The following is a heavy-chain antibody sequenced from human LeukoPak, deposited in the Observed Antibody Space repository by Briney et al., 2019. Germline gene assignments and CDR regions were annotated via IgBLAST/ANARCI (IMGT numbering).Heavy chain of an antibody. J-gene: IGHJ4*02. Sequence: GGSLRLSCAASGFTFSDYYMSWIRQAPGKGLEWVSYISSSGSVIYYADSVKGRFTISRDNAKNSLFLQMNSLRAEDTAVYYCARDGGQVGSSSTSTPFDYWGQGTLVTVSS. CDR2: ISSSGSVI. V-gene: IGHV3-11*04. CDR1: GFTFSDYY. D-gene: IGHD6-6*01. CDR3: ARDGGQVGSSSTSTPFDY.